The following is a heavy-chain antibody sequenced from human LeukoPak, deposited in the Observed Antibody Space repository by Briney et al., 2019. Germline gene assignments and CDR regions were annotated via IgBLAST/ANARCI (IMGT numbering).Heavy chain of an antibody. CDR1: GYTFTGYY. V-gene: IGHV1-2*06. Sequence: ASVKVSCKASGYTFTGYYMHWVRQAPGQGLEWMGRINPNSGGTNYAQKFQGRVTMTRDTSISTAYMELSRLRSDDTAVYYCARDLDTLLWFGEPRPFDYWGQGTLVTVSS. CDR3: ARDLDTLLWFGEPRPFDY. J-gene: IGHJ4*02. CDR2: INPNSGGT. D-gene: IGHD3-10*01.